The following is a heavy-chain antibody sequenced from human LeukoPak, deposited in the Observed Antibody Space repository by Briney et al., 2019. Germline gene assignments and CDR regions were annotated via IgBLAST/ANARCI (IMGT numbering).Heavy chain of an antibody. D-gene: IGHD5-12*01. V-gene: IGHV3-74*01. CDR1: GFSFSSYW. CDR3: ARGPSGYHNT. J-gene: IGHJ4*02. CDR2: INSDGSTT. Sequence: GGSLRLSCAASGFSFSSYWMHWVRQAPGKGLVWVSRINSDGSTTIYADSVKGRFTISRDNAKNTLYLQMNSLRAEDTAVYYCARGPSGYHNTGGQGTLVTVSS.